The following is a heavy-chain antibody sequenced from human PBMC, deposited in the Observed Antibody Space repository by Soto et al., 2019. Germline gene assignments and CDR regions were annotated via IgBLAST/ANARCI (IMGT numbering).Heavy chain of an antibody. CDR1: GYSFTSYW. J-gene: IGHJ6*02. Sequence: PGESLKISCKGSGYSFTSYWIGWVRQMPGKGLEWMGIIYPGDSDTRYSPSLQGQVTISADKSIITAYLQWSSLKASDTAMYYCARQYYDFWSGYSYYYYGMDVCGQGTPVTVPS. CDR2: IYPGDSDT. D-gene: IGHD3-3*01. V-gene: IGHV5-51*01. CDR3: ARQYYDFWSGYSYYYYGMDV.